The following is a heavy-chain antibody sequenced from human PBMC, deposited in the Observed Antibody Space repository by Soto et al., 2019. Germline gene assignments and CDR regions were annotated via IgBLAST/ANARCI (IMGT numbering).Heavy chain of an antibody. CDR1: GFAFSSYW. J-gene: IGHJ4*01. CDR3: AFCFISSGTQVFFDS. CDR2: VKSDGSST. V-gene: IGHV3-74*01. D-gene: IGHD2-21*01. Sequence: PGGSLILSCAASGFAFSSYWMHWVRQDPGKGLVWVSRVKSDGSSTSYADSVKGRFTISRGNSKNSLYLQMSSLRAEDTAVYYCAFCFISSGTQVFFDSSGQGTPVTVSA.